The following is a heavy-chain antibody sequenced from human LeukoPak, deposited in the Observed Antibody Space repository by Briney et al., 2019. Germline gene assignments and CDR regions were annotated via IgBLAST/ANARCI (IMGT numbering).Heavy chain of an antibody. CDR3: ARVPFCSSTSCYLYNWFDP. CDR2: ISAYNGNT. CDR1: GYTFTRYS. V-gene: IGHV1-18*01. Sequence: ASVKVSCKASGYTFTRYSISWVRQAPGQGLEWMGWISAYNGNTNYAQKLQGRVTMTTDTSTSTAYMELRSLRSDDTAVYYCARVPFCSSTSCYLYNWFDPWGQGTLVTVSS. J-gene: IGHJ5*02. D-gene: IGHD2-2*01.